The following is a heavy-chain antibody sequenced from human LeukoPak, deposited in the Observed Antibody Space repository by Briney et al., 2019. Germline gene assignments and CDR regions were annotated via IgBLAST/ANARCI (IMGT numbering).Heavy chain of an antibody. CDR1: GGSISSYY. J-gene: IGHJ4*02. V-gene: IGHV4-59*08. CDR3: ARCRDAYVFDY. CDR2: VYNSGST. Sequence: PSETLSLTCTVSGGSISSYYWSWIRQPPGKGLEWIGYVYNSGSTHYNPSHKSRVPISVDTSKNQFSLKLSSVTAAETAVYYCARCRDAYVFDYWGQGTLVTVSS. D-gene: IGHD5-24*01.